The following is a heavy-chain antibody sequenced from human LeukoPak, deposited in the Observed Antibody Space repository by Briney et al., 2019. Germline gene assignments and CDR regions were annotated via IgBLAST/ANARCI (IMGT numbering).Heavy chain of an antibody. J-gene: IGHJ4*02. CDR1: GDSVSSSSAA. D-gene: IGHD6-13*01. Sequence: SQTLSLTCAISGDSVSSSSAAWNWIRQSPSRGLEWLGRTYYRSKWYNDYAVSVKSRITTTPDTSKNQFSLQLNSVTPEDTAVYYCARGSYSSSWYYFDYWGQGTLVTVSS. V-gene: IGHV6-1*01. CDR2: TYYRSKWYN. CDR3: ARGSYSSSWYYFDY.